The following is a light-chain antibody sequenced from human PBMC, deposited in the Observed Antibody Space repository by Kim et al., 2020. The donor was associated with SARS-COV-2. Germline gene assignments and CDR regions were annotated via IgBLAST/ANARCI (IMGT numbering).Light chain of an antibody. V-gene: IGKV3-20*01. CDR3: QQYGSLPPWT. CDR1: QSVSSSY. CDR2: GAS. Sequence: PGERATLSFRASQSVSSSYLAWYQQKPGQAPRILIYGASSRATGIPDRFSGSGSGTDFSLTISRLEPEDFAGYYCQQYGSLPPWTFGQGTKVDIK. J-gene: IGKJ1*01.